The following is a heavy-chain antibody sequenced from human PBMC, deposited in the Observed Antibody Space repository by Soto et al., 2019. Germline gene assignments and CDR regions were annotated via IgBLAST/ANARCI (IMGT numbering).Heavy chain of an antibody. CDR2: IRSKTNSYAT. V-gene: IGHV3-73*01. J-gene: IGHJ4*02. CDR1: GFTFSVSA. CDR3: SRPGNSSLDY. Sequence: EVQLVESGGGLVQPGGSLKLSCAASGFTFSVSAMHRVRQASGKGLEWVGRIRSKTNSYATAYAASVKGRFTISRDDSKNTAYLQMNSLKTEDTAVYYCSRPGNSSLDYWGQGTLVTVSS. D-gene: IGHD4-4*01.